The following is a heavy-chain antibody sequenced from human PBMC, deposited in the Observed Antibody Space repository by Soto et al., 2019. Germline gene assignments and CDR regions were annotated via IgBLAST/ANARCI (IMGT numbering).Heavy chain of an antibody. CDR2: IIPIFGTA. CDR1: GGTFSSYA. V-gene: IGHV1-69*01. Sequence: QVQLVQSGAEVKKPGSSVKVSCKASGGTFSSYAISWVRQAPGQGLEWMGGIIPIFGTANYAQKFQGRVTITADESTSTAYMELSSLRSEDTAVYYCASCQYYYDRSGFQYYFDYWGQGTLVTVSS. D-gene: IGHD3-22*01. J-gene: IGHJ4*02. CDR3: ASCQYYYDRSGFQYYFDY.